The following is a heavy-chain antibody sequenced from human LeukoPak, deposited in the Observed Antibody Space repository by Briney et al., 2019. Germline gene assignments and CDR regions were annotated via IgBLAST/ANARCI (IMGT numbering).Heavy chain of an antibody. CDR2: IYSGGST. CDR3: AREVPGWYWFDP. V-gene: IGHV3-53*01. D-gene: IGHD6-19*01. Sequence: GGSLRLSCAASGFTVSSNYMSWVRQAPGKGLEWVSVIYSGGSTYYADSVKGRFTISRDNSKNTLYHQMNSLRAEDTAVYYCAREVPGWYWFDPWGQGTLVTVSS. J-gene: IGHJ5*02. CDR1: GFTVSSNY.